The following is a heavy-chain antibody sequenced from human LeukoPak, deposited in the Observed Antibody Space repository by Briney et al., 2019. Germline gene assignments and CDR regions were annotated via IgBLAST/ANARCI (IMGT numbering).Heavy chain of an antibody. V-gene: IGHV1-18*01. J-gene: IGHJ3*02. CDR1: GYTFTSYG. CDR2: NSSYNGNT. CDR3: ARGPYYYDSSGYYFWAFDI. Sequence: ASVKVSCKAPGYTFTSYGISWVRQAPGQGLEWMGWNSSYNGNTSYAQKLQGRVTMTTDTSTSTDYMELRSLRSDDTAVYYCARGPYYYDSSGYYFWAFDIWGQGTMVTVSS. D-gene: IGHD3-22*01.